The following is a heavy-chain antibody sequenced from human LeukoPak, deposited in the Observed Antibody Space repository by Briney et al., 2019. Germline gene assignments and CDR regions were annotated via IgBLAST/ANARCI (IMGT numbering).Heavy chain of an antibody. Sequence: PGGSLRLSCAASGFTFSSYEMNWVRQAPGKGLEWVSCISRSGSTIYYADSVKGRFTISRDNAKNSLYLQMNSLRAEDTAVYYCASSGYDSSGYPIDYWGQGTLVTVSS. CDR1: GFTFSSYE. CDR2: ISRSGSTI. J-gene: IGHJ4*02. CDR3: ASSGYDSSGYPIDY. V-gene: IGHV3-48*03. D-gene: IGHD3-22*01.